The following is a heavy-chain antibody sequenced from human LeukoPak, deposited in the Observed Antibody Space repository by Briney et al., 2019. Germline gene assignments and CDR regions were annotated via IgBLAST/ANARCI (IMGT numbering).Heavy chain of an antibody. Sequence: GGSLRLSCAASGFTLSSFGMVWVRQAPGKGLEWVTLMWYDGRNKYYADSVKGRFTISRDNSKNTVYLQMNSLRGEDTAVYYCASRRDYWGQGALVTVSS. CDR3: ASRRDY. J-gene: IGHJ4*02. CDR2: MWYDGRNK. CDR1: GFTLSSFG. V-gene: IGHV3-33*01.